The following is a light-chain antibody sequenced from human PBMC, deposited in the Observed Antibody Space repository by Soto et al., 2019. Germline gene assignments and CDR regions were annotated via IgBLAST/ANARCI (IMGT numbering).Light chain of an antibody. V-gene: IGKV1-5*01. CDR2: DVS. J-gene: IGKJ1*01. CDR3: QQYDSYSWT. CDR1: QSVSNW. Sequence: DIQMTQSPSTLSASVGERVTITCRASQSVSNWLAWYQQKPVKAPKLLIYDVSSLESGVPSRFSGSGSGTEFILTISSLQPDDFATYYCQQYDSYSWTFDQGTKVEMK.